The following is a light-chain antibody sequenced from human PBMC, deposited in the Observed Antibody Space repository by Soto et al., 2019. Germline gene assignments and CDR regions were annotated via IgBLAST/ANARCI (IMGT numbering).Light chain of an antibody. CDR1: QSISTY. Sequence: QMTQAPSSLSASVGDRGTVTCRASQSISTYLNWYQHKPGKAPKVLINGASRLHTGVPSRFSGSGSGTDFTLTISSLQPEDFATYYCQHHNSYSEAFGQGTKVDI. CDR3: QHHNSYSEA. V-gene: IGKV1-39*01. J-gene: IGKJ1*01. CDR2: GAS.